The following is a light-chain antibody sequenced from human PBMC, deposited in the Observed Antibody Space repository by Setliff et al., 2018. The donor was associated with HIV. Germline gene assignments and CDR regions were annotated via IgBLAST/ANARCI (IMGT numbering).Light chain of an antibody. J-gene: IGLJ1*01. Sequence: SVLTQPASVSGSPGQSITISCTGTSSDVGGYNYVSWYQQHPGKAPKLIIYEVSNRPSGLSNRFSGSKSGNTASLTISGLQAEDDADYYCTSYTGSSTYIFGTGTKVTVL. CDR2: EVS. CDR1: SSDVGGYNY. V-gene: IGLV2-14*01. CDR3: TSYTGSSTYI.